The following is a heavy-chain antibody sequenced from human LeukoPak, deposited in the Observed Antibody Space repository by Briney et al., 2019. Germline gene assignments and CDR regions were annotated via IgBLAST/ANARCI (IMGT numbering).Heavy chain of an antibody. CDR2: IYHSGST. CDR3: ARERLWFGESFSYYYGMDV. Sequence: SETLSLTCTVSGGSISSGGYYWSWIRQPPGKGLEWIGYIYHSGSTYYNPSLKSRVTISVDRSKNQFSLKLSSVTAADTAVYYCARERLWFGESFSYYYGMDVWGQGTTVTVSS. CDR1: GGSISSGGYY. J-gene: IGHJ6*02. D-gene: IGHD3-10*01. V-gene: IGHV4-30-2*01.